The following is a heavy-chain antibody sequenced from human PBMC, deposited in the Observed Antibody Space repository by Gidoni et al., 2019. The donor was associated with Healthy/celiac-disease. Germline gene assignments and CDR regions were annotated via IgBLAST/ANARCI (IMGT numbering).Heavy chain of an antibody. CDR2: RWDDGSNK. CDR1: GFTFSSYG. V-gene: IGHV3-33*01. CDR3: AREYSSSPFDY. J-gene: IGHJ4*02. D-gene: IGHD6-6*01. Sequence: QVQLVESGGGVVQPGRSLRLSCAAPGFTFSSYGMPWVRQAPGKGLEWVAVRWDDGSNKYYADSVKGRFTISRDNSKNTLYLQMNSLRAEDTAVYYCAREYSSSPFDYWGQGTLVTVSS.